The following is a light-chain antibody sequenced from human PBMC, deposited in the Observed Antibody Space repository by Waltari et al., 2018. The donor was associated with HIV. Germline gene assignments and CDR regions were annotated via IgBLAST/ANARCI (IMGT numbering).Light chain of an antibody. CDR3: QQRSAWPLT. CDR2: DAS. J-gene: IGKJ4*01. CDR1: QSISNY. Sequence: EIVVTPSPGTLFFFSGGRVPPPCRASQSISNYLAWYQQKPGQAPRLLIYDASNRTTGIPARFSGSGSGTDFSLTISSLEPEDLGVYYCQQRSAWPLTFGGGTKVEIK. V-gene: IGKV3-11*01.